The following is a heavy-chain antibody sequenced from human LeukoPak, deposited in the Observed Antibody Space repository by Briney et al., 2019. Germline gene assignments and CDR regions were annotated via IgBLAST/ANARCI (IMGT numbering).Heavy chain of an antibody. D-gene: IGHD2-15*01. CDR1: GYTFTSYG. Sequence: GASVKVSCKASGYTFTSYGISWVGQAPGQGGEGMGWISAYNGNTNYAQKLQGRVTMTTDTSTSTAYMELRSLRSDDTAVYYCARDRVYCSGGSCLNWFDPWGQGTLVTVSS. CDR2: ISAYNGNT. J-gene: IGHJ5*02. V-gene: IGHV1-18*04. CDR3: ARDRVYCSGGSCLNWFDP.